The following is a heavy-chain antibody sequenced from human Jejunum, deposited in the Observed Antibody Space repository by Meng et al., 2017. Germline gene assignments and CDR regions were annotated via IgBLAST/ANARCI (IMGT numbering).Heavy chain of an antibody. D-gene: IGHD1-1*01. CDR2: INPDGSNP. CDR1: GFTFTDHW. J-gene: IGHJ1*01. V-gene: IGHV3-74*02. CDR3: TNDRLNH. Sequence: VGLVESGGGLAQPGGSLRLSCAGSGFTFTDHWMHWVRQGPGKGLVWVSRINPDGSNPTYADSVKGRFTISRDNAKNTVYLQMNSLRAEDTAVYYCTNDRLNHWGQGALVTVSS.